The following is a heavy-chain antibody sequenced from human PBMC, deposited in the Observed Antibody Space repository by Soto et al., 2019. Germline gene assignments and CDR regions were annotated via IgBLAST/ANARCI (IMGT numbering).Heavy chain of an antibody. D-gene: IGHD3-9*01. CDR1: CFTFSDYA. CDR3: AKDPSTGSADY. Sequence: WSLRLACAPSCFTFSDYAMSWVRQAPGKGLEWVSTISGGGFDTHYADSVKGRFTISRDNVKDTLYIQMNSLRVEDTAVYYCAKDPSTGSADYWGQGTLVTVSS. V-gene: IGHV3-23*01. CDR2: ISGGGFDT. J-gene: IGHJ4*02.